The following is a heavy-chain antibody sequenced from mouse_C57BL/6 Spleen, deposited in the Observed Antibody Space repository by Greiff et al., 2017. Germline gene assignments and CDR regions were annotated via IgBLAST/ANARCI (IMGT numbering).Heavy chain of an antibody. V-gene: IGHV5-16*01. D-gene: IGHD2-3*01. CDR3: ARGLIYDGYFDY. CDR1: GFTFSDYY. J-gene: IGHJ2*01. CDR2: INYDGSST. Sequence: EVQRVESEGGLVQPGSSMKLSCTASGFTFSDYYMAWVRQVPEKGLEWVANINYDGSSTYYLDSLKSRFIISRDNAKNILYLQMSSLKSEDTATYYCARGLIYDGYFDYWGQGTTLTVSS.